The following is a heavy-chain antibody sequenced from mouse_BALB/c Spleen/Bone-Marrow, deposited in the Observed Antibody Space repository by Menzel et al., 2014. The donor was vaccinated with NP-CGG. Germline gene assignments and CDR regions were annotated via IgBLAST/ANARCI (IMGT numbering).Heavy chain of an antibody. D-gene: IGHD2-3*01. Sequence: QVHVKQSGAELVKPGAPVKLSCKAYGYTFNSYWMNWVKQRPGRGREWIGRIDPSESETHYNQKFKDKATLTVDKSSSTAVIQLSSLTSEASAVYYCARALGDGYYYAMDYLFQGTSVTVSS. CDR3: ARALGDGYYYAMDY. J-gene: IGHJ4*01. V-gene: IGHV1-69*02. CDR2: IDPSESET. CDR1: GYTFNSYW.